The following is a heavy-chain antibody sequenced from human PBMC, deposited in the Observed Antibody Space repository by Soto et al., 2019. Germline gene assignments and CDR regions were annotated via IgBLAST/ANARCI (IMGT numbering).Heavy chain of an antibody. J-gene: IGHJ4*02. Sequence: GGSLRLSCVASGIEFSNYAMSWVRQAPGQGLEWVSISSASGRSRYHADSVKGRFTISRDNSKNTLYLHMTNLRAEDTAVYYCAKDGNWLDVYFDVWGQGPPVTVSS. D-gene: IGHD6-19*01. V-gene: IGHV3-23*01. CDR1: GIEFSNYA. CDR2: SSASGRSR. CDR3: AKDGNWLDVYFDV.